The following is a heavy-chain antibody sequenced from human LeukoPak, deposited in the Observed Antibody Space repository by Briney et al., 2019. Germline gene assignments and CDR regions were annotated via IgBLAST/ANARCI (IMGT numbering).Heavy chain of an antibody. CDR1: GLTFTFSTSG. Sequence: PGGSLRLSCAASGLTFTFSTSGIHWVRPAPGKGLEWVAFIQYDGSEKYYAGSVKGRCTTSRDNSKNTVYLQMNSLTGEDTAIYYCAREGGTIEIGEFDYWGQGTLVTVSS. J-gene: IGHJ4*02. CDR3: AREGGTIEIGEFDY. D-gene: IGHD3-16*02. CDR2: IQYDGSEK. V-gene: IGHV3-30*02.